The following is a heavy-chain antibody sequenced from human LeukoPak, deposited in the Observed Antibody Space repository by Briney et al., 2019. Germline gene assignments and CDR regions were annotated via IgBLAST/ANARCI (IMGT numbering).Heavy chain of an antibody. J-gene: IGHJ3*02. D-gene: IGHD6-13*01. CDR1: GYTFTGYY. Sequence: GASVKVSCKASGYTFTGYYMHWVRQAPGQGLEWMGWINPNSGGTNYAQKFQGRVTMTRDTSISTAYMELSRLRSDDTAVYYCARDSSSSWFTTSGAFDIWGQGIMVTVSS. CDR3: ARDSSSSWFTTSGAFDI. CDR2: INPNSGGT. V-gene: IGHV1-2*02.